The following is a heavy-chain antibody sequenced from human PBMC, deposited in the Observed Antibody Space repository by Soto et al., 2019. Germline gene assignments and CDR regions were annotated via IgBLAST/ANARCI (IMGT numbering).Heavy chain of an antibody. CDR2: IWYDGSNK. CDR1: GFTFSSYG. V-gene: IGHV3-33*01. CDR3: ARDYSTVAGTYFQH. J-gene: IGHJ1*01. D-gene: IGHD6-19*01. Sequence: QVHLVESGGGVVQPGRSLRLSCAASGFTFSSYGMHWVRQAPGKGLEWVAVIWYDGSNKYYADSVKGRFTISRDNSKNKVYLQMNSLRAEDTAVYYCARDYSTVAGTYFQHWGQGTLVTVSS.